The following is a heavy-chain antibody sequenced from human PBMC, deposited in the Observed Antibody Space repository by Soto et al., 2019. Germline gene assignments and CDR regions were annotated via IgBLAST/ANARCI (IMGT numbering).Heavy chain of an antibody. Sequence: QVQLVESGGGVVQPGRSLRLSCAASGFTFSSYGMHWVRQAPGKGLEWVAVIWYDGSNKYYADSVKGRFTISRDNSKNTLYLQMNSLRAEDTAVYYCARDFHDIVGVPAAPDYWGQGTLVTVSS. CDR3: ARDFHDIVGVPAAPDY. V-gene: IGHV3-33*01. J-gene: IGHJ4*02. CDR2: IWYDGSNK. D-gene: IGHD2-2*01. CDR1: GFTFSSYG.